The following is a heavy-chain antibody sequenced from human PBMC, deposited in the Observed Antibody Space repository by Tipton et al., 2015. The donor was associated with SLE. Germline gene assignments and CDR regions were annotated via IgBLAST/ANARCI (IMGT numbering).Heavy chain of an antibody. V-gene: IGHV3-20*04. D-gene: IGHD1-26*01. Sequence: SLRLSCAASGFTFVDYAMSWVLQPPGKGLEWVSCINWYGGSTGYADSVKGRFTISRDNAKNSLYLQMNSLRAEDTALYYCARVPGEWEPNADAFDIWGQETIVTVSS. J-gene: IGHJ3*02. CDR2: INWYGGST. CDR1: GFTFVDYA. CDR3: ARVPGEWEPNADAFDI.